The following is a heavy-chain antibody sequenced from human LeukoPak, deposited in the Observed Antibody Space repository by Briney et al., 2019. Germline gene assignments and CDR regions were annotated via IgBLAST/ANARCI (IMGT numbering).Heavy chain of an antibody. CDR3: ARNGFGELLRAFDI. CDR1: GGSISSYY. D-gene: IGHD3-10*01. Sequence: SETLSLTCTVSGGSISSYYWSWIRQPPGKGLEWIGYIYYSGSTNYNPSLKSRVTISVDTSKNQFSLKLSSVTAADTAVYYCARNGFGELLRAFDIWGQGTMVTVSS. V-gene: IGHV4-59*01. CDR2: IYYSGST. J-gene: IGHJ3*02.